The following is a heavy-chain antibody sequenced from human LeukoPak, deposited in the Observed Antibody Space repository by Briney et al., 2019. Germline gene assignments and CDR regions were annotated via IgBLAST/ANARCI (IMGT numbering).Heavy chain of an antibody. Sequence: SETLSLTCTVSGGSISSSSYYWGWIRQPPGKGLEWIGSIYYSGSTYYNPSLKSRVTISVDTSKNQFSLKLSSVTAADTAVYYCARPGIAVAGRGAFDYWGQGTLVTVSS. CDR3: ARPGIAVAGRGAFDY. D-gene: IGHD6-19*01. CDR2: IYYSGST. J-gene: IGHJ4*02. CDR1: GGSISSSSYY. V-gene: IGHV4-39*01.